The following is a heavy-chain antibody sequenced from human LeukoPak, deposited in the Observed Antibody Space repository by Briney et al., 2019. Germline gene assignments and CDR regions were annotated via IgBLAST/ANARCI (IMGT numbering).Heavy chain of an antibody. CDR3: AREETMIAVAGTHPRTFDY. CDR1: GYTFISYY. V-gene: IGHV1-46*01. Sequence: ASVKVSCKASGYTFISYYMHWVRQAPGQGLEWMGIINPSVDITSYAQKFQGGVTMTRDTSTSTVYMELSSLRSEDTAVYYCAREETMIAVAGTHPRTFDYWGQGTLVTVSS. D-gene: IGHD6-19*01. CDR2: INPSVDIT. J-gene: IGHJ4*02.